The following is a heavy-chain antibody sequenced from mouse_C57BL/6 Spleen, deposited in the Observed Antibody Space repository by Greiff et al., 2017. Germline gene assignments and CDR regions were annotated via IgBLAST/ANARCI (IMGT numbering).Heavy chain of an antibody. CDR2: ISSGSSTI. Sequence: EVKLVESGGGLVKPGGSLKLSCAASGFTFSDYGMHWVRQAPEKGLEWVAYISSGSSTIYYADTVKGRFTISRDNAKNTLFLQMTSLRSEDTAMYYCARPIYYGNYYFDYWGQGTTLTVSS. J-gene: IGHJ2*01. V-gene: IGHV5-17*01. D-gene: IGHD2-1*01. CDR1: GFTFSDYG. CDR3: ARPIYYGNYYFDY.